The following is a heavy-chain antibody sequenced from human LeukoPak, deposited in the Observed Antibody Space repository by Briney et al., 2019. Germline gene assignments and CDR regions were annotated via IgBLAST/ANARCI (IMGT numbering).Heavy chain of an antibody. D-gene: IGHD6-13*01. J-gene: IGHJ6*03. Sequence: GGSLRLSCAASGFTFSRYGMLWGRQAPGKGLEWLTAISYDRSNKYYADSVKDRFTISRENSKNTLYVQMNSLRAEDTAVYYCAKEGYSRGYYSYYYMDVWGKGTTVTVSS. CDR2: ISYDRSNK. CDR1: GFTFSRYG. V-gene: IGHV3-30*04. CDR3: AKEGYSRGYYSYYYMDV.